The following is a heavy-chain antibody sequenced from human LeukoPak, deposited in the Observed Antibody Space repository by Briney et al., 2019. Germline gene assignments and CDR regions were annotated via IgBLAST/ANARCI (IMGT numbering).Heavy chain of an antibody. J-gene: IGHJ4*02. CDR1: GFTFSSYS. V-gene: IGHV3-48*01. Sequence: PGGSLRLSCAASGFTFSSYSMNLVRQAPGKGLEWVSYISSSSSTIYYADSVKGRFTISRDNAKNSLYLQMNSLRAEDTAVYYCARSVAGTLMDYWGQGTLVTVSS. D-gene: IGHD6-19*01. CDR3: ARSVAGTLMDY. CDR2: ISSSSSTI.